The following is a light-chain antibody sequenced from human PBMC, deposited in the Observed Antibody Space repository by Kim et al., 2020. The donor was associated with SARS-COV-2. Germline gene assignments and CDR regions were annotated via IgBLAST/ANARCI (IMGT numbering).Light chain of an antibody. CDR1: QSVSNND. CDR3: QKHGRAPWT. J-gene: IGKJ1*01. V-gene: IGKV3-20*01. Sequence: SPGERATPSCRASQSVSNNDLAWYQQRPGPAPRRLIYDASRRATGIADRFRGSGSGTDFTLTISRLEPEDFAVYNSQKHGRAPWTFGQGTKVDIK. CDR2: DAS.